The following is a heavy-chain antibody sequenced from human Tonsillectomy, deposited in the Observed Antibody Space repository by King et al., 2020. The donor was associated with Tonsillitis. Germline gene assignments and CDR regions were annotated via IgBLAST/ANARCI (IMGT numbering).Heavy chain of an antibody. CDR3: ARLFWYGYYFDY. J-gene: IGHJ4*02. CDR1: GGSISDISYY. V-gene: IGHV4-39*07. D-gene: IGHD6-13*01. CDR2: IYYSGNT. Sequence: QLQESGPGLAKSSETLSLTCTVSGGSISDISYYWGWIRQPPGKGLEWIGSIYYSGNTYYNPSLKSRVTISIDTSKNQFSLKLSSVTAADTAVYYCARLFWYGYYFDYWGQGTLVTVSS.